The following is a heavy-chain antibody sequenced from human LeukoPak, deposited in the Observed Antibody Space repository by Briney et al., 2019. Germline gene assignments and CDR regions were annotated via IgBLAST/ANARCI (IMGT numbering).Heavy chain of an antibody. CDR3: AKGPKMPTYDFWSGYPDY. J-gene: IGHJ4*02. Sequence: GGSLRLSCAASGFTFSSYAMSWVRQAPGKGLEWVSAISGSGGSTYYADSVKGRFTISRDNSKNTLYLQMNSLRAEDAAVYYCAKGPKMPTYDFWSGYPDYWGQGTLVTVSS. V-gene: IGHV3-23*01. CDR2: ISGSGGST. CDR1: GFTFSSYA. D-gene: IGHD3-3*01.